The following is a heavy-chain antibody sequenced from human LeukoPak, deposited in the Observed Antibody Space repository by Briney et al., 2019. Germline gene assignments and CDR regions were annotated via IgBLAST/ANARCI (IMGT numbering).Heavy chain of an antibody. J-gene: IGHJ3*01. CDR1: GGSFSDYY. CDR2: INRTGIT. Sequence: SETLSLSCSIFGGSFSDYYWTWIRHSPGKGLEWIGEINRTGITNYNPSLKSRLSISVETPKNKFSLELNSVTAADTGVFYCARGWTGNAFDVWGQGTTVTVSS. D-gene: IGHD1-14*01. V-gene: IGHV4-34*01. CDR3: ARGWTGNAFDV.